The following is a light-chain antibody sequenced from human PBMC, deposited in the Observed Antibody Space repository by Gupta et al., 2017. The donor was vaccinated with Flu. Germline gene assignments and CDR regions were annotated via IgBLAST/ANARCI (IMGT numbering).Light chain of an antibody. CDR3: QSNDSSLSGSV. CDR2: GDT. Sequence: QSVLTQPPSVSGAPGQRVTISCTGSSSNIGAGYDVHWYQQFPGSAPNVLIYGDTNRPSGVPDRFSASKSGTSASLVITGLQAEDEADYYCQSNDSSLSGSVFGGGTKLTVL. V-gene: IGLV1-40*01. J-gene: IGLJ2*01. CDR1: SSNIGAGYD.